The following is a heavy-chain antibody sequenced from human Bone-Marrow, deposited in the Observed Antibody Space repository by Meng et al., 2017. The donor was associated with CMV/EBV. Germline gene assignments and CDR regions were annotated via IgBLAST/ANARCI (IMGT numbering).Heavy chain of an antibody. D-gene: IGHD3-3*01. J-gene: IGHJ4*02. CDR2: ISAYNGNT. CDR3: ARDSYYDFWSGHYYFDY. Sequence: ASVKVSCKASGYTFTGNYIHWVRQAPGQGLEWMGWISAYNGNTNYAQKLQGRVTMTTDTSTSTAYMELRSLRSDDTAVYYCARDSYYDFWSGHYYFDYWGQGTLVTVSS. CDR1: GYTFTGNY. V-gene: IGHV1-18*04.